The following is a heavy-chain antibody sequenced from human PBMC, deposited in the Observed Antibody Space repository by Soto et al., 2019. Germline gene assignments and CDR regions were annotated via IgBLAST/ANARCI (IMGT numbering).Heavy chain of an antibody. CDR3: AKANHGYYYYYMDV. CDR2: ISYDGSNK. V-gene: IGHV3-30*18. J-gene: IGHJ6*03. CDR1: GFTFSSYG. Sequence: QVQLVESGGGVVQPGRSLRLSCAASGFTFSSYGMHWVRQAPGKGLEWVAVISYDGSNKYYADSVKGRFTISRDNSKNTLYLQMNSLRAEDMAVYYCAKANHGYYYYYMDVWGKGTTVTVSS.